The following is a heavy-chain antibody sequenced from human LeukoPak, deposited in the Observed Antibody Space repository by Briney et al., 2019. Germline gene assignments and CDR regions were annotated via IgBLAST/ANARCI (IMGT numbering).Heavy chain of an antibody. Sequence: GASVKVSCKASGGTFSSYAISWVRQAPGQGLEWMGGIIPIFGTANYAQKFQGRVTITADESTSTAYMELSSLRSEDTAVYYCARGYYDSSGYYYSSSYYYGMDVWGQGTTVTVSS. D-gene: IGHD3-22*01. V-gene: IGHV1-69*13. CDR1: GGTFSSYA. CDR3: ARGYYDSSGYYYSSSYYYGMDV. CDR2: IIPIFGTA. J-gene: IGHJ6*02.